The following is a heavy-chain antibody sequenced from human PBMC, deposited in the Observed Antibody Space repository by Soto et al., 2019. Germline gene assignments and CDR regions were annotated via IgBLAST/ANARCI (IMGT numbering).Heavy chain of an antibody. V-gene: IGHV3-23*01. D-gene: IGHD3-22*01. J-gene: IGHJ4*02. Sequence: EVQLLESGGGLVQPGGSLRLSCAASGFTFSSYAMSWVRQAPGKGLEWVSAISGSGGSTYYADSVKGRFTISRDNSKNMLYLQMNSLRAEDTAVYYCAKSGDGGATMILGNGVYWGQGTLVTVSS. CDR2: ISGSGGST. CDR3: AKSGDGGATMILGNGVY. CDR1: GFTFSSYA.